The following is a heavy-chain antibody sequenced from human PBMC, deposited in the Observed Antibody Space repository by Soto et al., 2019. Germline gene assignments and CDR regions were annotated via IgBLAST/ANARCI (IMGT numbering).Heavy chain of an antibody. V-gene: IGHV3-21*01. J-gene: IGHJ6*02. CDR2: IDSTGSYI. CDR3: ATDGAAGSVMGV. Sequence: EVQLVESGGGLVKPGGSLRLSCAASGLTFYTFGMNWVRQSPGKGLEWVSSIDSTGSYIDYADSVRGRLTISRDNARNLLFLQMNSLTAEDTAVYYCATDGAAGSVMGVWGQGTTVTVSS. D-gene: IGHD6-13*01. CDR1: GLTFYTFG.